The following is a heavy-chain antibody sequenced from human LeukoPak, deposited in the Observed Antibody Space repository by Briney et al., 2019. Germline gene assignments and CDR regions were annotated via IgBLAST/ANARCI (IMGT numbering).Heavy chain of an antibody. J-gene: IGHJ4*02. CDR2: ISGSGGST. V-gene: IGHV3-23*01. CDR1: GFTFSSYA. D-gene: IGHD1-26*01. CDR3: AKDRRYSGSYSDY. Sequence: GGSLRLSRAASGFTFSSYAMSWVRQAPGKGLEWVSAISGSGGSTYYADSVKGRFTISRDNSKNTLYLQMNSLRAEDTAVYYCAKDRRYSGSYSDYWGQGTLVTVSS.